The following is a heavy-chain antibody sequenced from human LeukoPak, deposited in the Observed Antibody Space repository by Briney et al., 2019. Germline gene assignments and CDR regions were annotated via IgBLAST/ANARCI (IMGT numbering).Heavy chain of an antibody. CDR1: GGSFSGYY. CDR2: INHSRST. D-gene: IGHD2/OR15-2a*01. CDR3: ERGGLEYYFDY. J-gene: IGHJ4*02. Sequence: SETLSLTCAVYGGSFSGYYWSWIRQPPGKGLEWIAEINHSRSTNYNAALKTRVTISVDTSKNQLSLKLRSVTAADTAVYYCERGGLEYYFDYWGQGTLVTVSS. V-gene: IGHV4-34*01.